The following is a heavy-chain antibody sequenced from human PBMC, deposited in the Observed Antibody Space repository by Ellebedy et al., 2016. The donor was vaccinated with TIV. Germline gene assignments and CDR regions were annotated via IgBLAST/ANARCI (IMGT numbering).Heavy chain of an antibody. CDR1: GFTFSSYA. D-gene: IGHD3-22*01. V-gene: IGHV3-30-3*01. Sequence: GESLKISXAASGFTFSSYAMSWVRQAPGKGLEWVAVISYDGSNKYYADSVKGRFTISRDNSKNTLYLQMNSLRAEDTAVYYCARDTTMIVVVPTLGYWGQGTLVTVSS. CDR3: ARDTTMIVVVPTLGY. J-gene: IGHJ4*02. CDR2: ISYDGSNK.